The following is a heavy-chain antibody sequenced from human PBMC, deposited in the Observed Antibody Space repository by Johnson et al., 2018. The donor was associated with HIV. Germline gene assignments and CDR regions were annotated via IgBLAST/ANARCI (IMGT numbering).Heavy chain of an antibody. CDR1: GFTFSSYA. V-gene: IGHV3-23*04. D-gene: IGHD1-26*01. Sequence: VQLVESGGGLVQPGGSLRLSCAASGFTFSSYAMSWVRQAPGKGLEWVSAISGSGGYTYYADSVKGRFTISRDSSKNTLYLKMNSLRAEDTAVYYGAKDMVRWELLDGDTFDIWGQGTMVTVSS. CDR3: AKDMVRWELLDGDTFDI. CDR2: ISGSGGYT. J-gene: IGHJ3*02.